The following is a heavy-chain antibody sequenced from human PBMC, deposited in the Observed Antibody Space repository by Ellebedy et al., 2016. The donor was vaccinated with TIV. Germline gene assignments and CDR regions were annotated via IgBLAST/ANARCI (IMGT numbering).Heavy chain of an antibody. CDR1: GFTFSSYA. CDR2: ISYAGGNK. Sequence: GESLKISCAASGFTFSSYAMYWVRHAPGQGLEWVAIISYAGGNKFYADSVKGRFTISRDNSKNTRYLQMNGLRAEDTAVYYCARPFLMVEAPFDYWGQGTLVTVSS. V-gene: IGHV3-30-3*01. J-gene: IGHJ4*02. CDR3: ARPFLMVEAPFDY. D-gene: IGHD2-8*01.